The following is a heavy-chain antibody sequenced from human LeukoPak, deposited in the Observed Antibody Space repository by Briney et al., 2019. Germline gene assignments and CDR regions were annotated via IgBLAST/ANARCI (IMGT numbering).Heavy chain of an antibody. J-gene: IGHJ4*02. CDR2: ISSSSSYI. CDR1: GFTFSSYG. Sequence: GGSLRLSCAASGFTFSSYGMSWVRQAPRKGLEWVSSISSSSSYIYYADSVKGRFTISRDNAKNSLYLQMNSLRAEDTAVYYCARDLGYDYVWGSFDRWGQGTLVTVSS. CDR3: ARDLGYDYVWGSFDR. V-gene: IGHV3-21*06. D-gene: IGHD3-16*01.